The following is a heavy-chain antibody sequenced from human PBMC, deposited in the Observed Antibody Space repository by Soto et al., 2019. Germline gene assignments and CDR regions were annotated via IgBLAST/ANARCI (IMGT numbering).Heavy chain of an antibody. CDR1: GFTFSDYY. V-gene: IGHV3-11*01. D-gene: IGHD2-2*01. J-gene: IGHJ5*02. CDR2: ISSSGSTI. Sequence: QVHLVESGGVLVKPGGSLRLSCAASGFTFSDYYMSWIRQAPWKGLEGVSYISSSGSTIYYADSVKCRFTISRDNAKNSLYLQMNSRRAADTAVDYCASRAVGAVPAARRVHPWGQGTLVTVSS. CDR3: ASRAVGAVPAARRVHP.